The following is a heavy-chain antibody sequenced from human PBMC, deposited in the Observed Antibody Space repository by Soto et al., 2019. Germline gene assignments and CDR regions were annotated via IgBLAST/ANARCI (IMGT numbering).Heavy chain of an antibody. CDR2: INYSVST. CDR1: GGSFSGYY. V-gene: IGHV4-34*01. CDR3: ARQKRDTAMGLFDY. Sequence: SETLSLTCTVYGGSFSGYYWSWIRQHPGKGLEWIGKINYSVSTYYNPSLKSRVTISVDTSKNQFSLKLSSVTAADTAVYYCARQKRDTAMGLFDYWGQGTLVTVSS. J-gene: IGHJ4*02. D-gene: IGHD5-18*01.